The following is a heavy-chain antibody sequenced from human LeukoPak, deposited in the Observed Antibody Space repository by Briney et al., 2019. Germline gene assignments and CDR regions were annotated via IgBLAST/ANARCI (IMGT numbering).Heavy chain of an antibody. CDR2: TYYRSKWSS. J-gene: IGHJ5*02. Sequence: SQTLSLTCAISGDSVSSIASWNWIRQSPSRGLEWLGRTYYRSKWSSQYAPSVRGRLTINADTSKNQVSLQLSSVIPDDTAVYHCARDADSGNEWGPFDPWGQGTLVTVSS. CDR3: ARDADSGNEWGPFDP. CDR1: GDSVSSIAS. V-gene: IGHV6-1*01. D-gene: IGHD1-1*01.